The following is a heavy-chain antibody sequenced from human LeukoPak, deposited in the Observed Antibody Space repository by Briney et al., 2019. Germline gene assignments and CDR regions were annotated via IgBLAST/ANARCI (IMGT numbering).Heavy chain of an antibody. D-gene: IGHD6-13*01. CDR2: IYTSGST. Sequence: PSQTLSLTCTVSGGSISSGSYYWSWIRQPAGKGLEWIGRIYTSGSTNYNPSLKSRVTISVDTSKNQFSLKLSSVTAADTAVYYCARDYSSSWYGASGYWGQGTLVTVSS. CDR1: GGSISSGSYY. J-gene: IGHJ4*02. V-gene: IGHV4-61*02. CDR3: ARDYSSSWYGASGY.